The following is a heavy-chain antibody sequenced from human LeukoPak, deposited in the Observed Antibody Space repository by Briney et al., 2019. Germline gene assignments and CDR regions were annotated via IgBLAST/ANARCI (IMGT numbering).Heavy chain of an antibody. CDR2: IKSKTDGGTT. Sequence: GGSLRLSCAASGLTFSDAWMSWVRQAPGKGLEWVGRIKSKTDGGTTDYAAPVKGRFTISRDDSKNTQYLQMNSLKTEDTALYYCTTYYYDSTSDFGYWGQGTLVTVSS. V-gene: IGHV3-15*01. CDR3: TTYYYDSTSDFGY. J-gene: IGHJ4*02. CDR1: GLTFSDAW. D-gene: IGHD3-22*01.